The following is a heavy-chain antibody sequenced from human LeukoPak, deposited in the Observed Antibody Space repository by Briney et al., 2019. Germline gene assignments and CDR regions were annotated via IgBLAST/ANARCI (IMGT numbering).Heavy chain of an antibody. CDR3: ARSWFGELFDDY. CDR2: IYYSGST. J-gene: IGHJ4*02. D-gene: IGHD3-10*01. V-gene: IGHV4-39*01. CDR1: GGSISSSSYY. Sequence: SETLSLTCTVSGGSISSSSYYWGWLRQPPGKGLEWIGSIYYSGSTYYNPSLKSRVTISVDTSKNQFSLKLSSVTAADTAVYYCARSWFGELFDDYWGQGTLVTVSS.